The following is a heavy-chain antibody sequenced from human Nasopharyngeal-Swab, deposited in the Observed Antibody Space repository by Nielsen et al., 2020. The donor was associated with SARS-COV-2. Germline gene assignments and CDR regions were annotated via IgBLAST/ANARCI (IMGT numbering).Heavy chain of an antibody. CDR3: ASSYSGSPGYFDY. V-gene: IGHV5-51*01. D-gene: IGHD1-26*01. CDR1: GYSFTSYW. J-gene: IGHJ4*02. Sequence: GGSLRLSCKGSGYSFTSYWIGWVRQMPGKGLEWMGIIYPGDSDTRYSPSFQGQVTISADKSISTAYLQWSSLKASDTAMYYCASSYSGSPGYFDYWGQGTLVTVSS. CDR2: IYPGDSDT.